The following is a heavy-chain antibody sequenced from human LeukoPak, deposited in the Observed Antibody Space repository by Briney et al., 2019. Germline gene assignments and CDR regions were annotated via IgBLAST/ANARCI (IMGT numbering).Heavy chain of an antibody. V-gene: IGHV3-21*01. J-gene: IGHJ4*02. CDR2: ISGDSTDI. CDR1: GFTFKNYG. D-gene: IGHD3-22*01. Sequence: GGSLRLSCAASGFTFKNYGMNWVRQTPGRGLEWVSSISGDSTDIYYANSVMGRSTISRDNAKNSLFLQINSLRAEDTAIYYCARRGYSDSSGYDYWGQGTLVTVSA. CDR3: ARRGYSDSSGYDY.